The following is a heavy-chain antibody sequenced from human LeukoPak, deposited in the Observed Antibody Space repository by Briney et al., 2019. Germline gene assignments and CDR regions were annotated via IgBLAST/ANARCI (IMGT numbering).Heavy chain of an antibody. J-gene: IGHJ4*02. CDR3: ARDGDDYGDLRLDY. V-gene: IGHV7-4-1*02. CDR2: INTNTGNP. CDR1: GYTFTSYA. D-gene: IGHD4-17*01. Sequence: ASVKVSCKASGYTFTSYAMNWVRQAPGQGLEWMGWINTNTGNPTYAQGFTGRFVFSLDTSVSTAYLQISSLKAEDTAVYYCARDGDDYGDLRLDYWGQGTLVTVSS.